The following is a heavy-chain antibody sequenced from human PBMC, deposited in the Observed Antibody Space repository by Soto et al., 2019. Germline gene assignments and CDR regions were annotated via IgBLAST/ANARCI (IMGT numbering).Heavy chain of an antibody. CDR1: GASISGYH. CDR3: GRGFATAWYTYYFDY. V-gene: IGHV4-59*08. Sequence: SETLSLTCTVSGASISGYHWGWIRQPPGKGLEWIGYIYYTGSTNYNPSLKSRVTMSVDTSKNQFSLKLNSVTAADTAVYYCGRGFATAWYTYYFDYWGQGPLVTASP. J-gene: IGHJ4*02. CDR2: IYYTGST. D-gene: IGHD6-13*01.